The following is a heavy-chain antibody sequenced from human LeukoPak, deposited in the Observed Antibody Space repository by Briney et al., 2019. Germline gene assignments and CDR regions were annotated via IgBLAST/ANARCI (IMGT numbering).Heavy chain of an antibody. Sequence: RGESLKISCKGSGYSFTSYWIGWVRQMPGKGLGWMGIIYPGDSDTRYSPSFQGQVTISADKSISTAYLQWSSLKASDTAMYYCATIPGPYSSGWFDYDYWGEGTLVTVSS. CDR3: ATIPGPYSSGWFDYDY. D-gene: IGHD6-19*01. V-gene: IGHV5-51*01. CDR1: GYSFTSYW. J-gene: IGHJ4*02. CDR2: IYPGDSDT.